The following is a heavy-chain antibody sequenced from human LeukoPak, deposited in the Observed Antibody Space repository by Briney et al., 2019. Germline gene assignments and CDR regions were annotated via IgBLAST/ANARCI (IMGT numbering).Heavy chain of an antibody. CDR1: GFTFSSYA. CDR2: ISASGGST. J-gene: IGHJ4*02. CDR3: AKNGPYCSTTSCYEGELPFDY. Sequence: PGGSLILSCAASGFTFSSYAMSWVRQAPGKGLEWVSGISASGGSTYYADSVKGRFTISRDNSKNTLYLQMNSLRAEDTAVYYCAKNGPYCSTTSCYEGELPFDYWGQGTLVTVSS. D-gene: IGHD2-2*01. V-gene: IGHV3-23*01.